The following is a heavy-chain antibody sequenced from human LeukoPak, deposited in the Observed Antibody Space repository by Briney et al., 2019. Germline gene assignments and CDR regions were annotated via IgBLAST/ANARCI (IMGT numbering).Heavy chain of an antibody. D-gene: IGHD3-22*01. CDR2: IIPIFGTA. CDR1: GGTFSSYA. Sequence: GASVKVSCKASGGTFSSYAISWVRQAPGQGLEWMGGIIPIFGTANYAQKFQGRVTITADESTSTAYMELSSLRSEDTAVYYCAIDSSGYYSRGYFDYWGQGTLATVSS. V-gene: IGHV1-69*13. CDR3: AIDSSGYYSRGYFDY. J-gene: IGHJ4*02.